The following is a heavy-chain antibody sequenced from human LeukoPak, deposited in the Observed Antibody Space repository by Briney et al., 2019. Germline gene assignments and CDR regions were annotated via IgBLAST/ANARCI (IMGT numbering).Heavy chain of an antibody. CDR1: GFTFDDYA. J-gene: IGHJ6*02. Sequence: PGRSLRLSCAASGFTFDDYAMHWVRQAPGKGLEWVSGISWNSGSIGYADSVKGRFTISRDNAKNSLYLQMNSLRAEGTALYYCAKDGANSYYYYYGMDVWGQGTTVTVSS. CDR3: AKDGANSYYYYYGMDV. V-gene: IGHV3-9*01. CDR2: ISWNSGSI. D-gene: IGHD4-23*01.